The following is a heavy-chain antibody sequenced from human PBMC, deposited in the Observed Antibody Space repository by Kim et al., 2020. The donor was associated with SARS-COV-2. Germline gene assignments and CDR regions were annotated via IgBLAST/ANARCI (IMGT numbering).Heavy chain of an antibody. J-gene: IGHJ6*03. V-gene: IGHV3-21*01. D-gene: IGHD2-2*01. CDR1: GFTFSNQN. CDR2: ISTTSSYI. CDR3: ASQRGTSWSPGYKYNYYLDV. Sequence: GGSLRLSCVASGFTFSNQNVNWVRQAPGKGLEWVSFISTTSSYIYYADSVQGRFTISRDNAKNSLYLQMSSLSAEDTGVYYCASQRGTSWSPGYKYNYYLDVWGKGTTVTVSS.